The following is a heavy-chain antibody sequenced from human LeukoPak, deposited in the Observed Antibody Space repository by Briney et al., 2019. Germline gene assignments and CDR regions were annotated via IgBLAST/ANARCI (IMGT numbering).Heavy chain of an antibody. Sequence: SVKVSCKASGGTFSSYAISWVRQAPGQGLEWMGGIIPIFGTANYAQKFQGRVTITADESTSTAYMELSSLRSEDTAVHYCARTFVTYYYGSGSYYYFVYWGEGTLVTVSS. D-gene: IGHD3-10*01. CDR3: ARTFVTYYYGSGSYYYFVY. CDR2: IIPIFGTA. V-gene: IGHV1-69*01. J-gene: IGHJ4*02. CDR1: GGTFSSYA.